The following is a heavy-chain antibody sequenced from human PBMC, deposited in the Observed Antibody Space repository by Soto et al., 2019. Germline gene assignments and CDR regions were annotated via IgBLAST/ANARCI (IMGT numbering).Heavy chain of an antibody. D-gene: IGHD6-19*01. J-gene: IGHJ4*02. V-gene: IGHV4-34*01. CDR1: GGSFSGYY. CDR2: INHSGST. CDR3: ARKGSVAQAAYYFDY. Sequence: SDTLSLTCAVYGGSFSGYYWIWIRQPPGKGLEWIGEINHSGSTNYNPSLKSRVTISVDTSKNQFSLKLSSVTAADTAVYYCARKGSVAQAAYYFDYWGQGTLVTVSS.